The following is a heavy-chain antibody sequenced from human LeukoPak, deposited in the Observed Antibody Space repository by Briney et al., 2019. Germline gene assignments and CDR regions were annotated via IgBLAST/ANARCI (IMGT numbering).Heavy chain of an antibody. CDR2: INNDGSSI. CDR3: AKGPLNYYDSSGYSEDAFDI. Sequence: AGGSLRLSCAASGFTFSSYWMHWVRQAPGKGLVWVSRINNDGSSISYADSVKGRFTISRDNAKNTLYLQMNSLRAEDTAVYYCAKGPLNYYDSSGYSEDAFDIWGQGTMVTVSS. V-gene: IGHV3-74*01. J-gene: IGHJ3*02. CDR1: GFTFSSYW. D-gene: IGHD3-22*01.